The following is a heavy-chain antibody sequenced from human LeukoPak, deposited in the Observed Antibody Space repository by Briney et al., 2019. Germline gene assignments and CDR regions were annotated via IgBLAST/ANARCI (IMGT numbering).Heavy chain of an antibody. Sequence: GGSLRLSCAASGFTFSTYARHWVRQAPGKGLEWVAVISFDGSNKYYADSVKGRFTISRDNSKNTLCLQMNSLRAEDTAVYYCAKDRYDSSGYLFDYWGQGTLVIVSS. CDR2: ISFDGSNK. V-gene: IGHV3-30*18. CDR3: AKDRYDSSGYLFDY. J-gene: IGHJ4*02. D-gene: IGHD3-22*01. CDR1: GFTFSTYA.